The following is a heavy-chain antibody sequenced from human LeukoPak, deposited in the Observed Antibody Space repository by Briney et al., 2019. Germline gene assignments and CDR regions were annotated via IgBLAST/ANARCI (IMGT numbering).Heavy chain of an antibody. CDR1: GYTFTSYG. Sequence: ASVKVSCKASGYTFTSYGLSWVRQAPGQGLEWMGWISAYNGNTNQAQKFQGRVTMTTDTSTSTAYMELRSLRSDDTAVYYCARDGIRAYNWFDPWGQGTLVTVSS. CDR2: ISAYNGNT. D-gene: IGHD3-10*01. J-gene: IGHJ5*02. V-gene: IGHV1-18*01. CDR3: ARDGIRAYNWFDP.